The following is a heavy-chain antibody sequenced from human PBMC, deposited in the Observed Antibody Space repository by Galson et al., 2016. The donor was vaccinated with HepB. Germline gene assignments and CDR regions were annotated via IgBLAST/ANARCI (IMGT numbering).Heavy chain of an antibody. J-gene: IGHJ4*02. CDR2: ISLESSYT. D-gene: IGHD1-26*01. CDR1: GFTFSDYY. CDR3: ARAGPVVGSTESFDY. Sequence: SLRLSCAASGFTFSDYYTTWIRQAPGKGLEWVSYISLESSYTNYADSVKGRFTISRDNAKNSLYLQMNNLRGEDTAVYYCARAGPVVGSTESFDYWGQGTLVTVSS. V-gene: IGHV3-11*06.